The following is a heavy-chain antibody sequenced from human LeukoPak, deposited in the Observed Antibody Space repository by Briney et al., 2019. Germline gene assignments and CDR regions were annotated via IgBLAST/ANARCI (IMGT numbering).Heavy chain of an antibody. D-gene: IGHD4-17*01. Sequence: PGGSLRLSCAVSGFTFSDHYMDWVRQAPGKGLEWVSLISGDGGSTYYADSVKGRFTISRDNSKNSLYLQMNSLRTEDTALYYCAKELDGDYVPFDYWGQGTLVTVSS. J-gene: IGHJ4*02. CDR1: GFTFSDHY. V-gene: IGHV3-43*02. CDR2: ISGDGGST. CDR3: AKELDGDYVPFDY.